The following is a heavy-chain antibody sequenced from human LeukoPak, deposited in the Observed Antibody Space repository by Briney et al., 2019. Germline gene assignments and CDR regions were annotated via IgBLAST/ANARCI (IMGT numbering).Heavy chain of an antibody. J-gene: IGHJ4*02. D-gene: IGHD1-26*01. CDR1: GYTFTGYY. CDR3: ARAVVGTYSSPDY. Sequence: ASVKVSCKASGYTFTGYYMHWVRQAPGQGLEWMGWINPNSGGTNYAQKFQGRVTMTRDTSISTAYMELSRLRSDDTAVYYCARAVVGTYSSPDYWGQGTLVTVSS. CDR2: INPNSGGT. V-gene: IGHV1-2*02.